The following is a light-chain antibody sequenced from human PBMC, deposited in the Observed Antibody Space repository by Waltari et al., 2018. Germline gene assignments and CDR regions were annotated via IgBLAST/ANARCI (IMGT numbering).Light chain of an antibody. CDR3: MQALQTPLT. Sequence: DIVLTQSPLSLPVTPGEPASIYCRSSQSLLHSNGYKYLDWYLQKPGQSPQLLIYLGSNRASGVPDRFSGSGSGTDFTLKISRVEAEDVGVYYCMQALQTPLTFGGGTKVEIK. CDR2: LGS. CDR1: QSLLHSNGYKY. J-gene: IGKJ4*01. V-gene: IGKV2-28*01.